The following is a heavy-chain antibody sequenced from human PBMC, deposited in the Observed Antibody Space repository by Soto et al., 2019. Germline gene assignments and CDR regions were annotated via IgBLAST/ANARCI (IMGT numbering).Heavy chain of an antibody. CDR3: AKGLGELSPESYDP. V-gene: IGHV3-30*06. D-gene: IGHD3-16*02. Sequence: PGGSLRLSCPPSVFTFTSFAMHWVRRAPGKGIEWVAVISYDGTNTYHSDSVKGRFIISRDNSRNTLYLQMNSLRAEDTAMYYCAKGLGELSPESYDPWGQGTLVNVSS. CDR1: VFTFTSFA. J-gene: IGHJ4*02. CDR2: ISYDGTNT.